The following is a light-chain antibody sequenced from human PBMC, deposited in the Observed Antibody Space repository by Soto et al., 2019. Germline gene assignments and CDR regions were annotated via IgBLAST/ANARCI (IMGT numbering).Light chain of an antibody. V-gene: IGLV2-8*01. J-gene: IGLJ1*01. CDR1: ISDVGAYNY. Sequence: QSALTQPPSASGSPGQSVTISCTGTISDVGAYNYVSWYQQLPGKAPKLIIYEVSKRPSGVPDRFSGSKSGNTASLTVSGLQAEDEADYYCTSYAGTYSFFYVFGTGTKVTVL. CDR3: TSYAGTYSFFYV. CDR2: EVS.